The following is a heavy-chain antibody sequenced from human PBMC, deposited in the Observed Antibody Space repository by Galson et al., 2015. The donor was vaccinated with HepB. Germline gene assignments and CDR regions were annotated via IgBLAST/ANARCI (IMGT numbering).Heavy chain of an antibody. V-gene: IGHV3-53*01. CDR2: MYRGGTT. CDR1: GFTVSNNY. Sequence: SLRLSCAASGFTVSNNYMSWVRQAPGKGLEWVSVMYRGGTTYYADSVEGRFTISRDNSKNTFFLQMNSLRAEDPAVYYCARGPKAPHYCDSSGLGDAFDIWGQGTMVTVSS. CDR3: ARGPKAPHYCDSSGLGDAFDI. D-gene: IGHD3-22*01. J-gene: IGHJ3*02.